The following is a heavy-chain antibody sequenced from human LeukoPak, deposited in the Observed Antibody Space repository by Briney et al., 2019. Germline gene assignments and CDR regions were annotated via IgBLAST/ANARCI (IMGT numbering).Heavy chain of an antibody. D-gene: IGHD1-26*01. CDR2: INHSGST. Sequence: SETLSLTCAVYGGSFSGYYWSWIRRPPGKGLEWIGEINHSGSTNYNPSLKSRVTISVDTSKNQFSLKLSSVTAADTAVYYCARGPFFSAGGSDARFDYWGQGTLVTVSS. J-gene: IGHJ4*02. CDR1: GGSFSGYY. V-gene: IGHV4-34*01. CDR3: ARGPFFSAGGSDARFDY.